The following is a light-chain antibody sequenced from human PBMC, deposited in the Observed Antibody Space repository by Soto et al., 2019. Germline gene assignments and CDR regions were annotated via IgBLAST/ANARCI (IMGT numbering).Light chain of an antibody. V-gene: IGLV2-14*01. Sequence: QSALTQPASVSGSPGQSITISCTGTSSDVGGYNYVSWYQQHPGKVPKLIIYEVSNRPPGVSNRFAGSKSGNTASLTISGLQAEDVPHYSCSSCTPSSTLLLGGGTKLTVL. CDR1: SSDVGGYNY. CDR2: EVS. CDR3: SSCTPSSTLL. J-gene: IGLJ2*01.